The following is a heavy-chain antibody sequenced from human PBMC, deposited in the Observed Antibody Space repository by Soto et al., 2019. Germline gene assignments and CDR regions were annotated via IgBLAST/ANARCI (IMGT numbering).Heavy chain of an antibody. V-gene: IGHV1-18*01. D-gene: IGHD3-22*01. CDR1: GYTFTTYG. CDR3: ARGPTDYYDNSGNYFLDY. Sequence: QVQLVQSGAEVKKPGASVKVSCKASGYTFTTYGMSWVRQAPGQGLDWMGWISTYNGNTKYAERLQGRVTMTTDATTSTAYMELRSLRSDDTAVYYCARGPTDYYDNSGNYFLDYWGQGTPVTVSS. J-gene: IGHJ4*02. CDR2: ISTYNGNT.